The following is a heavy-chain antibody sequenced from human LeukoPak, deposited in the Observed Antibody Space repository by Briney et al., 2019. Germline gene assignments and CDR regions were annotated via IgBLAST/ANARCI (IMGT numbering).Heavy chain of an antibody. CDR2: INHSGST. Sequence: SETLSLTCAVYGGSFSGYYWSRIRQPPGKGLEWIGEINHSGSTNYNPSLKSRVTISVDTSKNQFSLKLSSVTAADTAVYYCARKGRRGPRGWFDPWGQGTLVTVSS. CDR3: ARKGRRGPRGWFDP. V-gene: IGHV4-34*01. D-gene: IGHD1-1*01. CDR1: GGSFSGYY. J-gene: IGHJ5*02.